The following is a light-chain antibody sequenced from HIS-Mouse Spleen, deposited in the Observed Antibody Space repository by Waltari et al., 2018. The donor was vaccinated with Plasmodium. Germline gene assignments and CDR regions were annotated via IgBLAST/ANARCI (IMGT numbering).Light chain of an antibody. J-gene: IGLJ1*01. Sequence: QSALTQPRSVSGSPGQSVTIPCTGTSSDVGGYNYVSWYQQHPGEAPKLMMYDVSKRPSGVPDRFSGSKSGNTASLTISGLQAEDEADYYCCSYAGSYTYVFGTGTKVTVL. CDR2: DVS. CDR1: SSDVGGYNY. V-gene: IGLV2-11*01. CDR3: CSYAGSYTYV.